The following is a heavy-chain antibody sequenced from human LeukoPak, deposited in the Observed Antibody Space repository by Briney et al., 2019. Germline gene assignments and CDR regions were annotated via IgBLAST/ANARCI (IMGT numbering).Heavy chain of an antibody. V-gene: IGHV1-46*01. J-gene: IGHJ4*02. CDR3: ARDGELRYFDWFEDILGNAYHYFDY. D-gene: IGHD3-9*01. Sequence: GASVKVSCKASGYTFTSYYMHWVRQAPGQGLEWMGIINPSGGSTSYAQKFQGRVTMPRDTSTSTVYMELSSLRSEDTAVYYCARDGELRYFDWFEDILGNAYHYFDYWGQGTLVTVSS. CDR1: GYTFTSYY. CDR2: INPSGGST.